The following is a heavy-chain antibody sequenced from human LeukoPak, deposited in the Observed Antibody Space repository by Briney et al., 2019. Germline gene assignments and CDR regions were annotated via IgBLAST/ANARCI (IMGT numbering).Heavy chain of an antibody. CDR1: GFTFSSLA. J-gene: IGHJ2*01. D-gene: IGHD3-16*01. CDR3: AKEAGWGTWYFDV. CDR2: VGNTGQAK. V-gene: IGHV3-30*02. Sequence: PGGSLRLSCEAYGFTFSSLAIHWVRQTPGKGPEWVAVVGNTGQAKFYSDSVRGRFTISKVNSNNAVYLEMNFLRDDDTAVYYCAKEAGWGTWYFDVWGRGALVTVSS.